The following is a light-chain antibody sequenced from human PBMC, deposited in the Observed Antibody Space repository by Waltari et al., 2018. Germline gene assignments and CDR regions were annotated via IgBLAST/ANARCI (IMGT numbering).Light chain of an antibody. Sequence: EIVMTQFPATLSVSPGERATLSCRASQSVRSNLAWYQQKPGQAPRLLIYAASTRATGIPASFSGSGSGTDFTLTINSLQAEDVAVYYCQQYFTSPSLTFGGGTKVEI. CDR1: QSVRSN. J-gene: IGKJ4*01. V-gene: IGKV3-15*01. CDR2: AAS. CDR3: QQYFTSPSLT.